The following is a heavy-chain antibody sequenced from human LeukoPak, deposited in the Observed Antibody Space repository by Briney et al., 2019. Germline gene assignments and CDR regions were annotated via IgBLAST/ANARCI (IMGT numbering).Heavy chain of an antibody. V-gene: IGHV4-34*01. J-gene: IGHJ4*02. CDR2: INHSRST. CDR1: GVSFSGYY. D-gene: IGHD3-22*01. CDR3: ARGKGSPYYDYDY. Sequence: SETLSLTCAVYGVSFSGYYWNWIRQPPGKGLEWIGEINHSRSTNYNPSLKSRVTMSLDTPKSHFSLKLSSVTAADTAVYYCARGKGSPYYDYDYWGQGTLVTVSS.